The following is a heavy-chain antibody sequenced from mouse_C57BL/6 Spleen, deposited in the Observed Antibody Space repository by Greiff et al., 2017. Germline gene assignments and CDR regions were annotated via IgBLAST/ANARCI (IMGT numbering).Heavy chain of an antibody. D-gene: IGHD1-1*01. CDR3: ARIITTVGYYFDY. J-gene: IGHJ2*01. CDR1: GYAFSSYW. Sequence: QVQLQQSGAELVKPGASVKISCKASGYAFSSYWMNWVKQRPGKGLEWIGQIYPGDGDTNYNGKFKGKATLTADKSSSTAYMQLSSLTSEDSAVYFCARIITTVGYYFDYWGQGTTLTVSS. CDR2: IYPGDGDT. V-gene: IGHV1-80*01.